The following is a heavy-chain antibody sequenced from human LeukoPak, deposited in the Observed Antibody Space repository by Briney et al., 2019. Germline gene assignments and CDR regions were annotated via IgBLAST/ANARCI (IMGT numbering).Heavy chain of an antibody. CDR2: ISYDGSNK. CDR1: GFTYSSYG. J-gene: IGHJ4*02. Sequence: GGSLRLSWAASGFTYSSYGMHWVRQAPGKGLEWVAVISYDGSNKYYADSAKGRFTISRDNSKNTLYLQMNSLRAEHTAVYYCAKDPGVGRLSIDYWGQGTLVTVSS. V-gene: IGHV3-30*18. CDR3: AKDPGVGRLSIDY. D-gene: IGHD2-15*01.